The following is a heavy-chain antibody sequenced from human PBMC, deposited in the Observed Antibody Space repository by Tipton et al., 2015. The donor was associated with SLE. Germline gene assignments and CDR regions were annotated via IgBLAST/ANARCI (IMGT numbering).Heavy chain of an antibody. Sequence: TLSLTCTVSGGSISSHYWSWIRQPAGKGLEWIGRIYTSGSTNYNPSLKSRVTMSVNTSKNQFSLKLSSVTAADTAVYYCARDLGGTVTTHYYYYGMAVWGQGTTVTVSS. CDR3: ARDLGGTVTTHYYYYGMAV. J-gene: IGHJ6*02. V-gene: IGHV4-4*07. D-gene: IGHD4-17*01. CDR1: GGSISSHY. CDR2: IYTSGST.